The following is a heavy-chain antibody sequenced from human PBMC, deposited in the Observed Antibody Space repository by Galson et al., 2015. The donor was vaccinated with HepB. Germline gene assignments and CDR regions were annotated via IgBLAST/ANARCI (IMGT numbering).Heavy chain of an antibody. J-gene: IGHJ4*02. Sequence: LSLTCTVSGGSISSGGYYWSWIRQHPGKGLEWIGYIYYSGDTYYNPSLKSRVTVSVDTPKNQFSLKLNSVTAADTAVYYCARDRSNRAAQFDYWGQGALVTVSS. CDR3: ARDRSNRAAQFDY. V-gene: IGHV4-31*03. CDR1: GGSISSGGYY. CDR2: IYYSGDT. D-gene: IGHD2-15*01.